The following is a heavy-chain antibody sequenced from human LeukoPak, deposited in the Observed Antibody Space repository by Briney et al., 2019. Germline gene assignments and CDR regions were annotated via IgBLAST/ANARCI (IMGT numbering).Heavy chain of an antibody. D-gene: IGHD6-19*01. CDR1: GFTFSTSG. CDR3: ARDRIAVAATETSFDY. J-gene: IGHJ4*02. CDR2: IRNDGNKK. Sequence: PGGSLRLSCVASGFTFSTSGMHWVRQSPGKGLDWVAFIRNDGNKKNYAESVKGRFTISRDNSKNTLYLQMDSLSAEDTAVYYCARDRIAVAATETSFDYWGQGTLVTVSS. V-gene: IGHV3-30*02.